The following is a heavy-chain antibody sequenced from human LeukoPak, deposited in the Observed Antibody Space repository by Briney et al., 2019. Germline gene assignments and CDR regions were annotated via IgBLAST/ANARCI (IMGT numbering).Heavy chain of an antibody. V-gene: IGHV1-2*02. J-gene: IGHJ6*04. CDR2: INPNSGGT. CDR3: ARAPHDYVWGSYPSY. D-gene: IGHD3-16*02. CDR1: GYTFTGYY. Sequence: ASVKVSCKASGYTFTGYYMHWVRQAPGQGLEWMGWINPNSGGTNYAQKFQGRVTMTRDTSISTAYMELSRLGSDDTAVYYCARAPHDYVWGSYPSYWGKGTTVTVSS.